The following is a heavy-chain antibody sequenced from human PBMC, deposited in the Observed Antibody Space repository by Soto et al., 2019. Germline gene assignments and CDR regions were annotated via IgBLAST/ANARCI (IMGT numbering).Heavy chain of an antibody. CDR3: SRSPEVGVRGAY. J-gene: IGHJ4*02. D-gene: IGHD3-16*01. V-gene: IGHV3-21*01. Sequence: EVQLVESGGGLVKPGGSLRLSCTGSGFPFSAYNINWVRQAPGKRLEWVSSITVGSSHIYQPNSMKGRFTISRDDAKNSVYLQIDSLRDEDTALYYCSRSPEVGVRGAYWGQGTLVTVSS. CDR2: ITVGSSHI. CDR1: GFPFSAYN.